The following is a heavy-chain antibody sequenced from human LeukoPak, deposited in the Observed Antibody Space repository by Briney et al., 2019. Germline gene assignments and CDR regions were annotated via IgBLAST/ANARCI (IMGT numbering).Heavy chain of an antibody. J-gene: IGHJ4*02. CDR3: ARATYYYDSSGHYNYYFDY. D-gene: IGHD3-22*01. CDR1: GYSISSGYY. Sequence: PSETLSLTCTVSGYSISSGYYWGWIRQPPGKGLEWIGSFYHSGSTSYNPSLKSRVTISVDTSKNQFSLKLSSVTAADTAVYYCARATYYYDSSGHYNYYFDYWGQGTLVTVSS. CDR2: FYHSGST. V-gene: IGHV4-38-2*02.